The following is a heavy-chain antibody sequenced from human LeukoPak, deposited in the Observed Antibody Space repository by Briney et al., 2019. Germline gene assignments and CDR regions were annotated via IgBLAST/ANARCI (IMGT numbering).Heavy chain of an antibody. CDR3: ATGVRGITMRAVVINAFDY. Sequence: PGGSLRLSCAASGFTFSSYAMNWVRQAPGKGLEWVSAISGSGGSTSYADSVKGRFTISRDNSKNKLYMQMNSLIAEGPAVYYYATGVRGITMRAVVINAFDYWGQGTLVTVSS. V-gene: IGHV3-23*01. J-gene: IGHJ4*02. D-gene: IGHD3-22*01. CDR1: GFTFSSYA. CDR2: ISGSGGST.